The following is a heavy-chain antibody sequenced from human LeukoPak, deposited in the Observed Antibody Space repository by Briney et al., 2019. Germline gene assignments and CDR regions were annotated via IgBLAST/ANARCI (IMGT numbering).Heavy chain of an antibody. CDR1: GDSFSGHY. CDR2: INHSGST. Sequence: SSETLSLTCAVYGDSFSGHYWSWIRQPPGEGLEWIGEINHSGSTNYNPSLKSRVTISVDTSKNQFSLKLNSVTAADTAVYYCARGGSLSAARLGYWDQGTLVTVSS. CDR3: ARGGSLSAARLGY. D-gene: IGHD6-6*01. V-gene: IGHV4-34*01. J-gene: IGHJ4*02.